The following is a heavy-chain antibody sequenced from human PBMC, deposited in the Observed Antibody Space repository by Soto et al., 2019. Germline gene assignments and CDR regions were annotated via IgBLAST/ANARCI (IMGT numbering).Heavy chain of an antibody. CDR3: ARNVGSTSCPDY. CDR2: ISSSSSYI. CDR1: GFTFSSYA. V-gene: IGHV3-21*01. D-gene: IGHD2-2*01. J-gene: IGHJ4*02. Sequence: PGVSLSLSCAASGFTFSSYAMSWVRQAPGKGLEWVSSISSSSSYIYYADSVKGRFTISRDNAKNSLYLQVNSLRAEDTAVYYCARNVGSTSCPDYWGQGTLVTVSS.